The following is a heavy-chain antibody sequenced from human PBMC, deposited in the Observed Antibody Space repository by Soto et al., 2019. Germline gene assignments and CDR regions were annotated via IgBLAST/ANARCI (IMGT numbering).Heavy chain of an antibody. J-gene: IGHJ4*02. D-gene: IGHD5-12*01. CDR2: ISWNSGSI. CDR1: GFTFNDYA. Sequence: EVQLVESGGGLVQPGRSLRLSCAGSGFTFNDYAMHWVRQAPGKGLEWVSGISWNSGSIGYADSVMGRFTISRDNAKNSLYLQMNGLRLDDTAFYYCGKGRDGYNTADSWGQGTLVTVSS. CDR3: GKGRDGYNTADS. V-gene: IGHV3-9*01.